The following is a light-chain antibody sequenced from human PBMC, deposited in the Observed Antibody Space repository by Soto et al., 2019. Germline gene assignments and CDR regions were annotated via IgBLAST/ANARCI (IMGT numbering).Light chain of an antibody. J-gene: IGLJ2*01. V-gene: IGLV1-40*01. CDR2: GNN. CDR1: RSSIGAGYE. Sequence: QSVLTQPPSLSGAPGQRVTISCTVSRSSIGAGYEVHWYQHLPGTAPKLLIFGNNNRPSGVPDRFSGSKSGTSASLAITGLQAEDEYDYSCQAYDRSLSASLFGGGTKVTVL. CDR3: QAYDRSLSASL.